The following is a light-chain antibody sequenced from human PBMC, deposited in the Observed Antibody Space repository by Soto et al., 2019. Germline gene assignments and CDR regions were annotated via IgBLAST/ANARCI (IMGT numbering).Light chain of an antibody. CDR2: AVT. J-gene: IGLJ3*02. CDR1: SSDVGAYNY. Sequence: QSALTQPRSVSGSPGQSATISCTGTSSDVGAYNYVSWYQQHPGKAPKLMIYAVTKRPSGVPDRFSGSKSGNTASLTISGLQAEDEADYYCCSYAGSYTWVFGGGTKLTVL. CDR3: CSYAGSYTWV. V-gene: IGLV2-11*01.